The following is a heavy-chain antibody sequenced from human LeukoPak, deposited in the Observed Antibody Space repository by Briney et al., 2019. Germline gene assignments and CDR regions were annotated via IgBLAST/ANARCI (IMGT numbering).Heavy chain of an antibody. CDR3: ARGYDYVWGSYPTLYYFDY. D-gene: IGHD3-16*02. CDR2: IYYSGST. Sequence: PSQTLSLTCTVSAGSISSGGFYWSWLRQHPGKGLEWIGDIYYSGSTHYNPSLKSRVTISVDTSKNQFSLKLTSVTAADTAVFYCARGYDYVWGSYPTLYYFDYWGQGTLVTVSS. CDR1: AGSISSGGFY. J-gene: IGHJ4*02. V-gene: IGHV4-31*03.